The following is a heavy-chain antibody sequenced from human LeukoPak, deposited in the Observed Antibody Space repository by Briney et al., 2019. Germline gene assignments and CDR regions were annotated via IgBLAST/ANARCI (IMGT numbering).Heavy chain of an antibody. CDR3: ARELLRFLEWGGAFDI. D-gene: IGHD3-3*01. CDR2: ISYDGSNK. CDR1: GFTFSSYA. J-gene: IGHJ3*02. Sequence: PGRSLRLSCAASGFTFSSYAMHWVRQAPGKGLEWVAVISYDGSNKYYADSVKGRFTISRDNSKNTLYLQMNSLRAEDTAVYYCARELLRFLEWGGAFDIWGQRTMVTVSS. V-gene: IGHV3-30-3*01.